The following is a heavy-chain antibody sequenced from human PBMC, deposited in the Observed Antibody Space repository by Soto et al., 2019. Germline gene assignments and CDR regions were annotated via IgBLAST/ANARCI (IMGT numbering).Heavy chain of an antibody. CDR1: GFTFTSSA. V-gene: IGHV1-58*02. CDR2: IVVGSGNT. Sequence: SVKVSCKASGFTFTSSAMQWVRQARGQRLEWIGWIVVGSGNTNYAQKFQGRVTITRDMSTSTAYMELSSLISEDTAVYYCAAGRYYDYIWGSYPNAFDIWGQGTMVTVSS. J-gene: IGHJ3*02. D-gene: IGHD3-16*01. CDR3: AAGRYYDYIWGSYPNAFDI.